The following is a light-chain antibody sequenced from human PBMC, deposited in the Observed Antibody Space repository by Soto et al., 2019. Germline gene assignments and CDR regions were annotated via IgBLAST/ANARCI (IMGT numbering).Light chain of an antibody. V-gene: IGKV3-11*01. J-gene: IGKJ1*01. CDR3: QQRSNWPAAIT. CDR2: DAS. Sequence: EIVLTQSPATLSLSPGERATLSGRSSQSVSSYLAWYQQKPGQAPRLLIYDASNRATGIPARFSGSGSGTDFTLTISSLEPEDFAVYYCQQRSNWPAAITVGQGTKVDIK. CDR1: QSVSSY.